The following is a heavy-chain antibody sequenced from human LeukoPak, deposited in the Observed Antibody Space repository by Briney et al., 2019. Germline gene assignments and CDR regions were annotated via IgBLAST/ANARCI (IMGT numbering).Heavy chain of an antibody. CDR1: GFTFSSYA. V-gene: IGHV3-30-3*01. D-gene: IGHD5-18*01. J-gene: IGHJ4*02. Sequence: PGRSLRLSCAASGFTFSSYAMHWVRQAPGKGLEWVAVISYDGSNKYYADSVKGRFTISRDNSKNTLYLQMNSLRAEDTAVYYCARDDLWGTAMVTELDYWGQGTLVTVSS. CDR2: ISYDGSNK. CDR3: ARDDLWGTAMVTELDY.